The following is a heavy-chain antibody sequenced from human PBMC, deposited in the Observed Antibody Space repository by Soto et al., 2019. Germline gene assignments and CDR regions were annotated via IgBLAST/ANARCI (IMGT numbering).Heavy chain of an antibody. V-gene: IGHV1-69*01. CDR3: ARGGTSGWLKGAYDV. D-gene: IGHD6-19*01. CDR2: IIPMFGIP. J-gene: IGHJ3*01. CDR1: GGTLNKHA. Sequence: QVQLVQSGAEVKKPGSSVKVSCRASGGTLNKHAITWVRGAPGLGLEWLGGIIPMFGIPNYPQKFQGRVTITADDSTNTSHMELNSLTSDDTAVYYCARGGTSGWLKGAYDVWGQGTMVTVSS.